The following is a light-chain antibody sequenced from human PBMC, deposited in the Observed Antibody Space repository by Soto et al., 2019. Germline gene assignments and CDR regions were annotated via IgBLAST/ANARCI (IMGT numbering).Light chain of an antibody. CDR3: QQYDSVPIT. CDR1: QSVLSTSSNKNY. V-gene: IGKV4-1*01. CDR2: WAS. Sequence: DIVMTQSPDSLAVSLSERAAITCRSSQSVLSTSSNKNYLAWYQQKPGQPPKLLIYWASTRESGVPDRFSGSGSGTDFTLTISSLQADDVAFYYCQQYDSVPITFGQGTRLEMK. J-gene: IGKJ5*01.